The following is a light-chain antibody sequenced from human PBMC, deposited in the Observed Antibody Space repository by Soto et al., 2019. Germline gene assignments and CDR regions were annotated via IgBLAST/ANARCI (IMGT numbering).Light chain of an antibody. CDR2: GAP. Sequence: QCPGPHPFYPRERATPTCRASRSVSRSSLAWSQQRPGQAPSLCIYGAPSSATGIPHRFSGGGSGTEFTLTFSGLHSEDSAFLCFRPEYGRRRTSGQGTKVDIK. V-gene: IGKV3D-7*01. CDR3: RPEYGRRRT. J-gene: IGKJ1*01. CDR1: RSVSRSS.